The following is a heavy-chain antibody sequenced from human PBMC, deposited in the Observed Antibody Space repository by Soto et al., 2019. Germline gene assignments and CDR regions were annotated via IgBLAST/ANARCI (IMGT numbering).Heavy chain of an antibody. Sequence: QVQQVQSGAEVKKPGSSVKVSCKASGGTFSSYAISWVRQAPGQGLEWMGGIIPIFGTANYAQKFQGRVTITADESTSTAYMELSSPRSEDTAVYYCGQYYYDSSGYYEYFRHWGQGTLVTVSS. V-gene: IGHV1-69*01. J-gene: IGHJ1*01. CDR1: GGTFSSYA. D-gene: IGHD3-22*01. CDR3: GQYYYDSSGYYEYFRH. CDR2: IIPIFGTA.